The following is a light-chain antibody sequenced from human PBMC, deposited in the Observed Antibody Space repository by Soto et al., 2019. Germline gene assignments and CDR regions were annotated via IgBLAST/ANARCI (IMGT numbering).Light chain of an antibody. Sequence: EVVLTQSPGTLSLSSGERATLSCRASQSVINSYLAWYQQKPGQAPRLLLYGAYNRATGTPDRFSGSGSGTDFTLTISRLEPEDFAVYYCQQYGTAPWTFGQGTKVEIK. CDR2: GAY. J-gene: IGKJ1*01. CDR1: QSVINSY. CDR3: QQYGTAPWT. V-gene: IGKV3-20*01.